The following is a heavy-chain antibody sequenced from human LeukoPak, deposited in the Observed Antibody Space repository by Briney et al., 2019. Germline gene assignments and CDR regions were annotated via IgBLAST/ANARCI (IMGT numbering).Heavy chain of an antibody. Sequence: SETLSLTCTVSGGSISSYYWSWIRQPPGKGLEWIGYIYYSGSTNYNPSLKSRVTISVDTSKNQFSLKLSSVTAADTAVYYCAREVGRGNYYYMDVWGKGTTVTVSS. J-gene: IGHJ6*03. CDR1: GGSISSYY. V-gene: IGHV4-59*01. CDR3: AREVGRGNYYYMDV. CDR2: IYYSGST. D-gene: IGHD3-16*01.